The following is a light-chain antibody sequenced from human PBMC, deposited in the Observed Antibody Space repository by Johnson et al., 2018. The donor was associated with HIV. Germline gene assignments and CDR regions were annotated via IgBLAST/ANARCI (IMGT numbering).Light chain of an antibody. J-gene: IGLJ1*01. V-gene: IGLV1-51*01. Sequence: HSVLTQPPSVSAAPGQKVTISCSGSSSNIGNNYVSWYQHLPGTAPKLLIYDNNKRPSGIPDRFSGSKSGTSATLGITGLQTGDEADYYCGTWDSSLSAYVFVTWTKVTVL. CDR2: DNN. CDR3: GTWDSSLSAYV. CDR1: SSNIGNNY.